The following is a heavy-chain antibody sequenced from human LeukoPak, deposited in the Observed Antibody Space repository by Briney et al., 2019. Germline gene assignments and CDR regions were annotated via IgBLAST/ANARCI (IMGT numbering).Heavy chain of an antibody. CDR3: ARDQAGKWWSGEYYYYGMDV. J-gene: IGHJ6*02. D-gene: IGHD2-15*01. Sequence: ASVKVSCKASGYTFTSYGISWVRQAPGQGLEWMGWISAYNGNTNYAQKLQGRVTMTTDTSTSTAYMELRSLRSDDTAVYCCARDQAGKWWSGEYYYYGMDVWGQGTTVTVSS. V-gene: IGHV1-18*01. CDR2: ISAYNGNT. CDR1: GYTFTSYG.